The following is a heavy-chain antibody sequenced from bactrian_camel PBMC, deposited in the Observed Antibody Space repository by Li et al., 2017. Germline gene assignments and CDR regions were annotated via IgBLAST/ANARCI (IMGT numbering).Heavy chain of an antibody. V-gene: IGHV3S10*01. J-gene: IGHJ4*01. Sequence: VQLVESGGGLVQPGDSLRLSCVASGFSFGRYVMAWVRQAPGKGLEWVAHTYDDISYYADSVKGRFTSSRDSAKQTLYLQLNSLKTDDTAMYYCAKGGITWGDELDVWGQGTQVTVS. D-gene: IGHD5*01. CDR3: AKGGITWGDELDV. CDR2: TYDDIS. CDR1: GFSFGRYV.